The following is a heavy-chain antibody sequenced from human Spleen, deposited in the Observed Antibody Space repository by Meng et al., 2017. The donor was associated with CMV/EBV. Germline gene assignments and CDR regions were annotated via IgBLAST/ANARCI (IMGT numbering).Heavy chain of an antibody. CDR1: DRCSCNSAS. D-gene: IGHD6-19*01. Sequence: DRCSCNSASWNWIRQAPSRGLEWLGRTYYRSKWYNDYAVSVKSRITINPDTSKNQFSLQLNSVTPEDTAVYYCARSRYSSGWSFDYWGQGTLVTVSS. CDR2: TYYRSKWYN. CDR3: ARSRYSSGWSFDY. J-gene: IGHJ4*02. V-gene: IGHV6-1*01.